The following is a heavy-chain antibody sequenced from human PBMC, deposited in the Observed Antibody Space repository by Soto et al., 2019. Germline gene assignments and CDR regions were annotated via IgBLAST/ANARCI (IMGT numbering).Heavy chain of an antibody. CDR3: ARDSSGPFDY. V-gene: IGHV3-21*06. Sequence: GGSLRLSCAASGFTFNKYSMNWVRQAPGKGLEWVSSITSKTGDQYYADSVKGRFIISRDNTKNSLSLQMNSLRAEDTAVYYCARDSSGPFDYWGQGTLVTVSS. J-gene: IGHJ4*02. D-gene: IGHD3-10*01. CDR2: ITSKTGDQ. CDR1: GFTFNKYS.